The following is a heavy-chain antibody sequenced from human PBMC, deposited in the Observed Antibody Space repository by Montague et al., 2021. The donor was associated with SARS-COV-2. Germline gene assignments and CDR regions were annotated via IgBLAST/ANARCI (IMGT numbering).Heavy chain of an antibody. Sequence: SETRSLTCTVSGGSISNRDYYWAWIRQTPGKGLEWIGSIFYTGSTFYNLSLKSRLTISVDTSKNHFSLRLNSVTAADTAVYYCARHGLWPKERAAGDLNWFDPWGQGTLVTVSS. J-gene: IGHJ5*02. CDR3: ARHGLWPKERAAGDLNWFDP. CDR1: GGSISNRDYY. CDR2: IFYTGST. D-gene: IGHD6-13*01. V-gene: IGHV4-39*01.